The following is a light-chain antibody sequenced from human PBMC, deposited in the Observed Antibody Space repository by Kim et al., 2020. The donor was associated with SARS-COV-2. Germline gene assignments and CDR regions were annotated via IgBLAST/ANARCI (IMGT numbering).Light chain of an antibody. V-gene: IGLV6-57*01. J-gene: IGLJ3*02. Sequence: NFMLTQPHSVSESPGKTVTISCTRSSGSIATNYVQWYQQRPGSSPTPVIYEDNQRPTGVPDRFSGSIDSSSNSASLTISGLRTEDEADYYCQSYDSINIVYGGWTELTVL. CDR2: EDN. CDR3: QSYDSINIV. CDR1: SGSIATNY.